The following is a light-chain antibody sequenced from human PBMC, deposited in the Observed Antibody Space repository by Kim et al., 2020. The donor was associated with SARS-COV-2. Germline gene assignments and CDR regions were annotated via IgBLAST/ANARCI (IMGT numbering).Light chain of an antibody. V-gene: IGLV1-40*01. CDR2: GNI. CDR3: QSYDNSLSGSV. Sequence: QVLTIPCTGSRSNIGAGYNVNWYQQLPGTAPKLLIYGNINRPSGVPDRFSGSKSGTSASLAITGLRSEDEADYYCQSYDNSLSGSVFGGGTQLTVL. CDR1: RSNIGAGYN. J-gene: IGLJ3*02.